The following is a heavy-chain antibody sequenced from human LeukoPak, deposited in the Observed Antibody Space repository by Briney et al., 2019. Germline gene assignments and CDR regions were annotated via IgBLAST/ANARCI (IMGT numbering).Heavy chain of an antibody. CDR2: IRSKANSYAT. D-gene: IGHD3-3*01. Sequence: GGSPRFSCAESGVTFSGSAMHWVREASGKGLEWVGRIRSKANSYATAYAASVKGRFTISRNDSKNKAYLQMNSLKTEDTAVYYCTLTTYYDFWSGYYFDYWGQGTLVTVSS. J-gene: IGHJ4*02. CDR3: TLTTYYDFWSGYYFDY. CDR1: GVTFSGSA. V-gene: IGHV3-73*01.